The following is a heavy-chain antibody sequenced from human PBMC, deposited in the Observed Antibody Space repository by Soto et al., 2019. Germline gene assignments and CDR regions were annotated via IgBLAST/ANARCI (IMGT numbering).Heavy chain of an antibody. J-gene: IGHJ5*02. D-gene: IGHD2-2*01. V-gene: IGHV4-31*03. CDR1: GDSITNGYYY. CDR2: IYYSGSA. CDR3: ARAMLVPAYWGWLDP. Sequence: SETLSLTCSVSGDSITNGYYYWSWIRQHPGKGLEWIGYIYYSGSAYYNPSFKSRATISVDTSENQFSLKLTSVTAADTAMYYCARAMLVPAYWGWLDPWGQGKLVTGS.